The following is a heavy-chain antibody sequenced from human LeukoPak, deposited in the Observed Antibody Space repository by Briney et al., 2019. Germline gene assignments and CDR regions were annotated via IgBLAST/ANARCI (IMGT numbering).Heavy chain of an antibody. CDR2: IYYSGST. CDR1: GGSISSSSYY. CDR3: ARGRLQLWAYYYYMDV. D-gene: IGHD5-18*01. V-gene: IGHV4-39*07. Sequence: SETLSLTCTVSGGSISSSSYYWGRIRQPPGKGLEWIGSIYYSGSTYYNPSLKSRVTISVDTSKNQFSLKLSSVTAADTAVYYCARGRLQLWAYYYYMDVWGKGTTVTISS. J-gene: IGHJ6*03.